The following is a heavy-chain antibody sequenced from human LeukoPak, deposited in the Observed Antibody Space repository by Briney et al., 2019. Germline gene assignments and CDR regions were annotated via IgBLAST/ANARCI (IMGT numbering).Heavy chain of an antibody. D-gene: IGHD3-22*01. CDR1: GYTFTGYY. CDR3: ARGIDSSGYYYYFDY. CDR2: INPNSGGT. V-gene: IGHV1-2*02. Sequence: ASVKVSCKASGYTFTGYYMHWVRQAPGQGLEWMGWINPNSGGTNYAQKFQGRVTMTRDTSISTAYMELSRLRSDDTAVYYCARGIDSSGYYYYFDYWGQGTLVTVSS. J-gene: IGHJ4*02.